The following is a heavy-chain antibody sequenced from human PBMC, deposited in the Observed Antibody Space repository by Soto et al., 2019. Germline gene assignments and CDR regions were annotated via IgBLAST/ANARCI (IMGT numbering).Heavy chain of an antibody. Sequence: SGGSLRLSCAASGFTFSSYGMHWARQAPGKGLEWVAVISYDGSNKYYADSVKGRFTISRDNSKNTLYLQMNSLRAEDTAVYYCAKAAYSSSGYYYGMDVWGQGTTVTVSS. D-gene: IGHD6-6*01. V-gene: IGHV3-30*18. CDR2: ISYDGSNK. CDR3: AKAAYSSSGYYYGMDV. J-gene: IGHJ6*02. CDR1: GFTFSSYG.